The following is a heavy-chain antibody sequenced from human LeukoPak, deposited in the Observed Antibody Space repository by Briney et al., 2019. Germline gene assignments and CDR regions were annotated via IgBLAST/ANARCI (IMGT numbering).Heavy chain of an antibody. J-gene: IGHJ4*02. CDR2: IVVGSGNT. Sequence: SVKVSCKASGFTFTSSAVQWVRQARGQRLEWIGWIVVGSGNTNYAQKFQERVTITRDMSTSTAYMELSSLRSEDTAVYYCAARLQSATWPVAYWGQGTLVTVSS. D-gene: IGHD5-18*01. V-gene: IGHV1-58*01. CDR1: GFTFTSSA. CDR3: AARLQSATWPVAY.